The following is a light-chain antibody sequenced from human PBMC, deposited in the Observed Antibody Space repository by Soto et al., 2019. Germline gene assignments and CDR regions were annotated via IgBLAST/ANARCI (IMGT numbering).Light chain of an antibody. CDR2: DVS. J-gene: IGLJ2*01. CDR1: SSDVGGYNY. Sequence: QSALTQPASVSGSPGQSITISCTGTSSDVGGYNYVSWYQQHPGKAPKLMIYDVSRRPSGVSDRFSASKSSNTASLTISGLLVEDEADYYCSSYTSSSTLLFGGGTKLTVL. CDR3: SSYTSSSTLL. V-gene: IGLV2-14*01.